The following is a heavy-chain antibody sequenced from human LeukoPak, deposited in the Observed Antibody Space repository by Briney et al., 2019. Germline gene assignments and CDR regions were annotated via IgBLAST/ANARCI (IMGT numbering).Heavy chain of an antibody. CDR2: ISSNGGST. D-gene: IGHD1-26*01. J-gene: IGHJ4*02. CDR1: GFTFSSYA. Sequence: GGSLRLSCAASGFTFSSYAMHWVRQAPGKGLEYVSAISSNGGSTYYANSVKGRFTISRDNSKNTLYLQMGSLRAEDMAVYYCARPSLNSGSYFDYWGQGTLVTVSS. V-gene: IGHV3-64*01. CDR3: ARPSLNSGSYFDY.